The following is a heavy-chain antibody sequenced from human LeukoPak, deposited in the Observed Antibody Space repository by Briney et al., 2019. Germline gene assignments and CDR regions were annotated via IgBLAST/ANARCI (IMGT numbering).Heavy chain of an antibody. CDR1: GFTFNSFG. CDR3: ARGPLYSSNWSFDC. Sequence: PGGSLRLSCAASGFTFNSFGMHWVRQAPGKGLEWVALIWYDGSDKYYADSVKGRFTISRDNSKNTLFLQMNSLRGEDTAVYYCARGPLYSSNWSFDCWGQGTLVTVSS. D-gene: IGHD6-13*01. CDR2: IWYDGSDK. V-gene: IGHV3-33*01. J-gene: IGHJ4*02.